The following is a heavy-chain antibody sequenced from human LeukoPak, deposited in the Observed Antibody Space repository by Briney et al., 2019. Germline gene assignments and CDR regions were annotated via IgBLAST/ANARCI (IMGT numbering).Heavy chain of an antibody. Sequence: ASVKVSCKASGGTFSSYAISWVRQAPGQGLEWMGGIIPIFGTANYAQKFQGRVTITADESTSTAYMELSSLRSEDTAVYYCARDGVGATRGGIDYWGQGTLVTVSS. V-gene: IGHV1-69*13. CDR3: ARDGVGATRGGIDY. J-gene: IGHJ4*02. D-gene: IGHD1-26*01. CDR2: IIPIFGTA. CDR1: GGTFSSYA.